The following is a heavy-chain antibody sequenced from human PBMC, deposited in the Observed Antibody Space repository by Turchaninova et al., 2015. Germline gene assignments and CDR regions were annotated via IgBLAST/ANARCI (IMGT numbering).Heavy chain of an antibody. CDR1: GGSFSGYY. CDR3: ARVNSGAAAGTLDY. D-gene: IGHD6-13*01. Sequence: LQQWGAGLLKPSETLSLTCAVYGGSFSGYYWSWIRQPPGKGLEWIGEINHSGSTNYNPSLKSRVTISVDKAKNQFPLKLSSVTAADTAVYYCARVNSGAAAGTLDYWGQGTLVTVSS. V-gene: IGHV4-34*01. J-gene: IGHJ4*02. CDR2: INHSGST.